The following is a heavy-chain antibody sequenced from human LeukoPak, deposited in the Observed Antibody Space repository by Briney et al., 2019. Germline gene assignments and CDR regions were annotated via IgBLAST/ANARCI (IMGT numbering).Heavy chain of an antibody. CDR3: ARPHIVLVTANRWGLDY. Sequence: PGGSLRLSCAASGFTFSVYWMHWVRQAPGKGLEWVAVISYDGNAKYYADSVKGRFAISRDNSKDTLYLQMSSLRTEDTAVYYCARPHIVLVTANRWGLDYWGQGALVTVSP. CDR2: ISYDGNAK. CDR1: GFTFSVYW. J-gene: IGHJ4*02. D-gene: IGHD2-21*02. V-gene: IGHV3-30*09.